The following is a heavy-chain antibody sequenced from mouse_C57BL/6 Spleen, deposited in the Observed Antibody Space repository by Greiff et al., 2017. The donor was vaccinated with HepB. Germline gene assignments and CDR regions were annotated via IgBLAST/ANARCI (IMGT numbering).Heavy chain of an antibody. V-gene: IGHV5-12*01. D-gene: IGHD1-1*01. J-gene: IGHJ4*01. CDR3: ARSYYYGSTLYAMDY. Sequence: EVMLVESGGGLVQPGGSLKLSCAASGFTFSDYYMYWVRQTPEKRLEWVAYISNGGGSTYYPDTVKGRFTISRDNAKNTLYLQMSRLKSEDTAMYYCARSYYYGSTLYAMDYWGQGTSVTVSS. CDR2: ISNGGGST. CDR1: GFTFSDYY.